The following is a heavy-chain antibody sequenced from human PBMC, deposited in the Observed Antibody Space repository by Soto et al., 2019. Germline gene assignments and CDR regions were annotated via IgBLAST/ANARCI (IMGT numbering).Heavy chain of an antibody. CDR3: ARVPGFRTRIQLWPYYYYCMDV. Sequence: GASVKVSCKASGYTFTSYDINWVRQATGQGLEWMGWMNPNSGNTGYAQKLQGRVTMTRNTSKSTAYMELSSLRSEDTAVYYCARVPGFRTRIQLWPYYYYCMDVWGQGTTVTRLL. J-gene: IGHJ6*02. D-gene: IGHD5-18*01. V-gene: IGHV1-8*01. CDR1: GYTFTSYD. CDR2: MNPNSGNT.